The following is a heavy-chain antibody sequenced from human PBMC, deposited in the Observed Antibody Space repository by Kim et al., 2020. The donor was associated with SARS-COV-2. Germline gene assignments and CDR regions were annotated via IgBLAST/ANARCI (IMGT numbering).Heavy chain of an antibody. CDR2: ISYDGSNK. D-gene: IGHD3-10*01. V-gene: IGHV3-30-3*01. J-gene: IGHJ5*01. Sequence: GGSLRLSCAASGFTFSSCAMHWVRQAPGKGLEWVAVISYDGSNKNYADSVKGRFTISRDNSKNTLYLQMNRLRAEDTALYYCARELWARIRGVTDS. CDR1: GFTFSSCA. CDR3: ARELWARIRGVTDS.